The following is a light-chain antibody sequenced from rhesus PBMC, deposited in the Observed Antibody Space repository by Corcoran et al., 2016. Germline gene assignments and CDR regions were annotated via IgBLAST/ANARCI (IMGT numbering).Light chain of an antibody. CDR1: QGISSW. CDR3: QQYSSRPLA. V-gene: IGKV1-22*01. Sequence: DIQMTQSPSSLSASVGDTVTITCRASQGISSWLAWYHQKPGKAPKLLSYKASSLQSGVPSRFRGSGSGTDCTLTISSLQSEDFATYCCQQYSSRPLAFGGGTRVELQ. CDR2: KAS. J-gene: IGKJ4*01.